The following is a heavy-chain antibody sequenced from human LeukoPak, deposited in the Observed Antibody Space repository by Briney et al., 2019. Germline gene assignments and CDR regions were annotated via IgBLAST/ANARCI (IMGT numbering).Heavy chain of an antibody. Sequence: ASVTVSCKVSGYTLTELSMHWVRQAPGKGREGMGGFDPEDGETIYAQKFQGRVTMTEDTSTDTAYMELSSLRSEDTAVYYCATNKVGSYSKTRHAFNIWGQGTMVTVSS. D-gene: IGHD1-26*01. CDR2: FDPEDGET. CDR1: GYTLTELS. CDR3: ATNKVGSYSKTRHAFNI. J-gene: IGHJ3*02. V-gene: IGHV1-24*01.